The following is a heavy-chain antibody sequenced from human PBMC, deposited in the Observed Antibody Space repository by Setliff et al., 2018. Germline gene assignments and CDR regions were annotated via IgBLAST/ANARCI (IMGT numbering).Heavy chain of an antibody. Sequence: KASETLSLTCAVSDFSISSGYYWGWIRQPPGKGLEWIGSIYHSGSTYYNPSLKSRVTISVDTSNNQFSLKLSSVTAADTAVYYCARPAESPQLWSHWYFDLWGRGTLVTVSS. D-gene: IGHD5-18*01. J-gene: IGHJ2*01. CDR1: DFSISSGYY. CDR3: ARPAESPQLWSHWYFDL. CDR2: IYHSGST. V-gene: IGHV4-38-2*01.